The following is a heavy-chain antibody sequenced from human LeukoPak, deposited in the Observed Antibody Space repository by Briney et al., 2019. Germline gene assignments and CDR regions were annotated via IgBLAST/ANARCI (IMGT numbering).Heavy chain of an antibody. CDR3: ARVYDFWSGYWDY. CDR2: INPIGGST. CDR1: GGTFSSYA. V-gene: IGHV1-46*01. D-gene: IGHD3-3*01. J-gene: IGHJ4*02. Sequence: ASVKVSCKASGGTFSSYAISWVRQAPGQGLEWMGIINPIGGSTTYAQKFQGRVTMTRDTSTRTVFMELSSLRSEDTAVYYCARVYDFWSGYWDYWGQGTLVTVSS.